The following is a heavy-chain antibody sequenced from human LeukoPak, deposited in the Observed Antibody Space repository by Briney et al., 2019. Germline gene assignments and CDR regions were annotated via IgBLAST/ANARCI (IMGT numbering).Heavy chain of an antibody. CDR1: GGSISVYY. D-gene: IGHD6-19*01. CDR2: IYTSGST. V-gene: IGHV4-4*09. Sequence: SETLSLTCTVSGGSISVYYWNWIRQPPGKGLEWIGYIYTSGSTNYNPSLKSRVTISVDTSKNQFSLKLSSVTAADTAVYYCARRHSSGWYGFDYWGQGTLVTVSS. CDR3: ARRHSSGWYGFDY. J-gene: IGHJ4*02.